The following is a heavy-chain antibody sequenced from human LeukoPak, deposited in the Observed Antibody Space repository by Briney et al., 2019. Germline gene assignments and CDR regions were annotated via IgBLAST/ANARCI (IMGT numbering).Heavy chain of an antibody. CDR1: GGSIRSYY. CDR3: ARAIVGARIGFDY. J-gene: IGHJ4*02. D-gene: IGHD1-26*01. CDR2: IYYSGST. Sequence: LSETLSLTCTVSGGSIRSYYWSWIRQPPGKGLEWIGYIYYSGSTNYNPSLKSRVTISVDTSKNQFSLKLSSVTAADTAVYYCARAIVGARIGFDYWGQGTLVTVSS. V-gene: IGHV4-59*08.